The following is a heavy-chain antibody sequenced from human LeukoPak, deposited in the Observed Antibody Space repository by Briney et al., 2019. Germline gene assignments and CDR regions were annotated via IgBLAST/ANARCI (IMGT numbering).Heavy chain of an antibody. V-gene: IGHV4-59*01. Sequence: SETLSLTCTVSGGSISSYYWSWIRQPPGKGLEWIGYIYYSGSTNYNPSLKSRVTISVDTSKNQFSLKLSSVTAADTAVYYCARGTRIVGATNFDYWGQGTLVTVSS. CDR2: IYYSGST. CDR3: ARGTRIVGATNFDY. J-gene: IGHJ4*02. CDR1: GGSISSYY. D-gene: IGHD1-26*01.